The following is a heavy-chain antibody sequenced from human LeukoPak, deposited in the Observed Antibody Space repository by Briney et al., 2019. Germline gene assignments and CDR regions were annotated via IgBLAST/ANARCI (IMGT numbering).Heavy chain of an antibody. J-gene: IGHJ6*03. CDR1: GGSISSYY. CDR2: IYTSGGT. D-gene: IGHD6-13*01. Sequence: WGTLSLTCTVSGGSISSYYWSWIRQAAGKGLEWVGRIYTSGGTNYNPSLKSRVTMSVDTSKNQFPLKLSSVTAADTAVYYCARVATAAAGYYYYYMDVWGKGTTVTISS. CDR3: ARVATAAAGYYYYYMDV. V-gene: IGHV4-4*07.